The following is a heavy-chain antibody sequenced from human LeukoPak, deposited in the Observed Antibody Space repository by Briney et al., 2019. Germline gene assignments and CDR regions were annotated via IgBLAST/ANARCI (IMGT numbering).Heavy chain of an antibody. CDR3: TTGSSWYFEY. Sequence: PGGSLKLSCAASGFTFSNYNMNWVRQAPGKGLEWVSSCSSSSSYIYYADSVKGRFTISRDNAKNSLYLEMNSMRAEDTAVYCYTTGSSWYFEYWGQGTLVTVSS. J-gene: IGHJ4*02. CDR1: GFTFSNYN. CDR2: CSSSSSYI. V-gene: IGHV3-21*01. D-gene: IGHD6-13*01.